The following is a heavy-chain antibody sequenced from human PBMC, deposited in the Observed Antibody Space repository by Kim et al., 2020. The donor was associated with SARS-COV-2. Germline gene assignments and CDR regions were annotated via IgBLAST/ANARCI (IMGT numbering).Heavy chain of an antibody. CDR3: TTETSSWGDYYYGMDV. CDR2: IKSKTDGGTT. D-gene: IGHD6-13*01. J-gene: IGHJ6*02. Sequence: GGSLRLSCAASGFTFSNAWMSWVRQAPGKGLEWVGRIKSKTDGGTTDYAAPVKGRFTISRDDSKNTLYLQMNSLKTEDTAVYYCTTETSSWGDYYYGMDVWGQGTTVTVSS. V-gene: IGHV3-15*01. CDR1: GFTFSNAW.